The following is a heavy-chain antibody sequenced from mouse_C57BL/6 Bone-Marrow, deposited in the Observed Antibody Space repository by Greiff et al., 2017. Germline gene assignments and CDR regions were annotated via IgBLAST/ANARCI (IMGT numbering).Heavy chain of an antibody. CDR2: ISSGSSTI. J-gene: IGHJ4*01. CDR3: ARGVCYAMDY. V-gene: IGHV5-17*01. Sequence: EVKLEESGGGLVKPGGSLKLSCAASGFTFSDYGMHWVRQAPEKGLEWVAYISSGSSTIYYADTVKGRFTISRDNAKNTLFLQMTSLRSEDTAMYYCARGVCYAMDYWGQGTSVTVSS. CDR1: GFTFSDYG.